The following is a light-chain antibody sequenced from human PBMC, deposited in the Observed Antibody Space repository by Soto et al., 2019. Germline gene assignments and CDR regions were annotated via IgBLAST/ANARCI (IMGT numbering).Light chain of an antibody. V-gene: IGKV2-28*01. J-gene: IGKJ4*01. CDR3: MQALQTPRT. Sequence: DIVMTQSPLSLPVTPGEPASISCRSSQSLLHSNGYNYLDWYLQKPGQSPHLLIYLGSNRASGVPDRFSGSGSGTDVTLKISRVEAEDVGVYYCMQALQTPRTFGGGTKVEIK. CDR1: QSLLHSNGYNY. CDR2: LGS.